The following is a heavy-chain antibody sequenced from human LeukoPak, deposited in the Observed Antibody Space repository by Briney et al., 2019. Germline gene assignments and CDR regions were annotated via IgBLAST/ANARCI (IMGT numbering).Heavy chain of an antibody. D-gene: IGHD5-18*01. Sequence: ASVKVSCKASGYTFTSYAMNWVRQAPGQGLEWMGWINTNTGNPTYAQGFTGRFVFSSDTSVSTAYLQISSLKAEDTAVYYCARDRGSGYSYGHNWFDPWGQGTLVTVSS. V-gene: IGHV7-4-1*02. CDR1: GYTFTSYA. CDR3: ARDRGSGYSYGHNWFDP. J-gene: IGHJ5*02. CDR2: INTNTGNP.